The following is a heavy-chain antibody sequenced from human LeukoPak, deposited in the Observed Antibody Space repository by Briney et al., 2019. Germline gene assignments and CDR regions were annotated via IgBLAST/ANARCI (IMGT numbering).Heavy chain of an antibody. J-gene: IGHJ6*03. CDR1: GYAFTGYY. CDR2: INPNSGGT. D-gene: IGHD2-2*01. CDR3: ARDATPGYCSSTSCYAYYYYYYMDV. Sequence: ASVKVSCKASGYAFTGYYMHWVRQAPGQGLEWMGRINPNSGGTNYAQKFQGRVTMTRDTSISTAYMELSRLRSDDTAVYYCARDATPGYCSSTSCYAYYYYYYMDVWGKGTTVTVSS. V-gene: IGHV1-2*06.